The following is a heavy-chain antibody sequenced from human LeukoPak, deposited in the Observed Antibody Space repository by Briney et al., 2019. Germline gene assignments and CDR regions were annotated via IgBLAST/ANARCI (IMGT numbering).Heavy chain of an antibody. Sequence: ASVKVSCKVSGYTLTELSMHWVRQAPGKGLEWMGGFDPEDGETIYAQEFHGRVTMTEDTSTDTAYMELSSLRSEDTAVYYCATSSYSSGWYDGVWFDYWGQGTLVTVSS. D-gene: IGHD6-19*01. J-gene: IGHJ4*02. CDR2: FDPEDGET. CDR3: ATSSYSSGWYDGVWFDY. CDR1: GYTLTELS. V-gene: IGHV1-24*01.